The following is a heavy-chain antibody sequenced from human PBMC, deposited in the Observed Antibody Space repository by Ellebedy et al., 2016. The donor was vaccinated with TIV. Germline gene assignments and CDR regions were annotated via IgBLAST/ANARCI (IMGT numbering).Heavy chain of an antibody. CDR3: ARHLRYSDWRILDL. Sequence: MPGGSLRLSCTVSRVSITDPTYYWAWLRQPPGKGLDWLGTIFHSGTAYKSPALSSRGSMSVDTSRNQFSLDLKSVPAADTAVYYCARHLRYSDWRILDLWGPGILVAVSS. V-gene: IGHV4-39*01. CDR2: IFHSGTA. D-gene: IGHD3-9*01. J-gene: IGHJ5*02. CDR1: RVSITDPTYY.